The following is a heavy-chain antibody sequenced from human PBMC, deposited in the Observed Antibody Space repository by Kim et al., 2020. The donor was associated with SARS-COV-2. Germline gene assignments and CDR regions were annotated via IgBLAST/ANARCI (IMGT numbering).Heavy chain of an antibody. CDR3: ASGMYDFWSGYYKPFYY. CDR2: INAGNGNT. CDR1: GYTFTSYA. J-gene: IGHJ4*01. Sequence: ASVKVSCKASGYTFTSYAMHWVRQAPGQRLEWKGWINAGNGNTKYSQKFQGRVTITRDTSASTAYMELSSLRSEDTAVYYCASGMYDFWSGYYKPFYYWGQGTRVNVS. V-gene: IGHV1-3*01. D-gene: IGHD3-3*01.